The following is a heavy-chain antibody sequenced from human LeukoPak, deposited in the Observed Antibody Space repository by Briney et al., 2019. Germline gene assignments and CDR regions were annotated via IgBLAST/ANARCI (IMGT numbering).Heavy chain of an antibody. CDR2: VTHSGST. V-gene: IGHV4-34*01. J-gene: IGHJ5*02. CDR3: ARQVIRMTIAATGKRDWFDP. D-gene: IGHD6-13*01. CDR1: GGSFNGYY. Sequence: PSETLSLTCAISGGSFNGYYWSWIRQPPGKGLEWIGEVTHSGSTNYAPSLKSRITISKDTSKNQFSLNLTSVTAADTAVYYCARQVIRMTIAATGKRDWFDPWGQGTLVTVSS.